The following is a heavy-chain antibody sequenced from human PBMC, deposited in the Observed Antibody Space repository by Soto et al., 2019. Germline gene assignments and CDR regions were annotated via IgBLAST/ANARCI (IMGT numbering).Heavy chain of an antibody. J-gene: IGHJ4*02. CDR2: ISRTGDNT. D-gene: IGHD6-13*01. CDR1: GFTFTNYA. Sequence: EVQLLESGGGLVQPGGSLRLSCAASGFTFTNYAMSWVRQAPGKGLGWVSSISRTGDNTYYADSVRGRFTISRDNSKNTLYLQMNSLRVEDTAVYYCAREWQQLPYWGQGTLVTVSS. CDR3: AREWQQLPY. V-gene: IGHV3-23*01.